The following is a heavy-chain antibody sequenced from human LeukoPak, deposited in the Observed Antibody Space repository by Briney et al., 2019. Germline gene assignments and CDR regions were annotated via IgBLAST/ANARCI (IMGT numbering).Heavy chain of an antibody. CDR1: GFTFSSYA. V-gene: IGHV3-23*01. CDR3: AKPYYGSGSYYGFNYYAFDY. CDR2: IYGSGGST. J-gene: IGHJ4*02. D-gene: IGHD3-10*01. Sequence: PGGSLRLSCAASGFTFSSYAMSWVRQAPGKGLEWVSIIYGSGGSTYYADSAKGRFTISRDNTKNTLYLQMNSLRAEDTAVYYCAKPYYGSGSYYGFNYYAFDYWGQGTLVTVSS.